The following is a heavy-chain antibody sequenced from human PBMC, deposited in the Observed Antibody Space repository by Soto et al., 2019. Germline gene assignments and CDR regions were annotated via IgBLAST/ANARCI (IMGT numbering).Heavy chain of an antibody. CDR3: ARVGYYDSSGYYYKIFDY. D-gene: IGHD3-22*01. CDR1: GFTFSSYS. CDR2: ISSSSSTI. V-gene: IGHV3-48*02. J-gene: IGHJ4*02. Sequence: GGSLRLSCAASGFTFSSYSMNWVRQAPGKGLEWVSYISSSSSTIYYADSVKGRFTISRDNAKNSLYLKMNSLRDEDTAVYYCARVGYYDSSGYYYKIFDYWGQGTLVTVSS.